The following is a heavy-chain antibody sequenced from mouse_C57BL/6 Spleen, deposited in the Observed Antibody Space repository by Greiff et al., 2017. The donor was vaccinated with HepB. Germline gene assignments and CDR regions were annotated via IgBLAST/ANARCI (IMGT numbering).Heavy chain of an antibody. J-gene: IGHJ3*01. V-gene: IGHV5-17*01. CDR2: ISSGSSTI. CDR3: ARRASTMVTTGFAY. Sequence: EVHLVESGGGLVKPGGSLKLSCAASGFTFSDYGMHWVRQAPEKGLEWVAYISSGSSTIYYADTVKGRFTISRDNAKNTLFLQMTSLRSEDTAMYYCARRASTMVTTGFAYWGQGTLVTVSA. D-gene: IGHD2-2*01. CDR1: GFTFSDYG.